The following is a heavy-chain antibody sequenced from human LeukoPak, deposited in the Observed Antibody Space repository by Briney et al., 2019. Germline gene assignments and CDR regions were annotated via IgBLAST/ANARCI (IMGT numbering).Heavy chain of an antibody. V-gene: IGHV3-21*01. Sequence: GGSLRLSCAASGFTFSSYSMNWVRQAPGKGLEWVSSISSSSSYIYCADSVKGRFTISRDNAKNSLYLQMNSLRAEDTAVYYCARGEGWELFDYWGQGTLVTVSS. CDR2: ISSSSSYI. CDR1: GFTFSSYS. D-gene: IGHD1-26*01. J-gene: IGHJ4*02. CDR3: ARGEGWELFDY.